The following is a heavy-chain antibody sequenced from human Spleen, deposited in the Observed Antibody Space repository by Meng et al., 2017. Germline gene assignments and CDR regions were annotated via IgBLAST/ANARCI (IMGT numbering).Heavy chain of an antibody. CDR2: IYRGEST. J-gene: IGHJ4*02. Sequence: GESLKISCEVSGFTVSSKYMSWVRQAPGKGLEWVSVIYRGESTNYADSVKGRFTILRDNSKNTLYLQMNSLRHEDTAVYYCSSIGSGSGTYYSPEYFFDYWGQGTMVTVSS. CDR3: SSIGSGSGTYYSPEYFFDY. D-gene: IGHD3-10*01. CDR1: GFTVSSKY. V-gene: IGHV3-66*02.